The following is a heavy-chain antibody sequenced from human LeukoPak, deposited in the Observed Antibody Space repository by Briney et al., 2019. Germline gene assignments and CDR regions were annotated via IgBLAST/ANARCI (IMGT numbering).Heavy chain of an antibody. V-gene: IGHV1-8*01. CDR3: ARGRELLWFGEFYHFEY. CDR1: GYTFTSYV. D-gene: IGHD3-10*01. CDR2: MNPNSGNT. J-gene: IGHJ4*02. Sequence: GASVKVSCKASGYTFTSYVINWVRQATGQGLEWMGWMNPNSGNTGYAQKFQGRVTMTRNTSISTAYMELSSLRSEDTAVYYCARGRELLWFGEFYHFEYWGQGTLVSVSS.